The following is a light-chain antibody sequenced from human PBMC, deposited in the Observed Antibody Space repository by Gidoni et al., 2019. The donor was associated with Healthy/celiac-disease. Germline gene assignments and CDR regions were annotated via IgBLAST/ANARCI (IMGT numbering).Light chain of an antibody. V-gene: IGLV1-40*01. CDR1: SSNIGAGYD. CDR2: GNS. Sequence: QSVLTQPPSVSGAPAQRVTISCTGSSSNIGAGYDVHWYQQRPGTAPKLLIYGNSNRPSGVPDRFSGSKSGTSASLAITGLQAEDEADYYCQSYDSSLSGSEVFGGGTKLTVL. J-gene: IGLJ2*01. CDR3: QSYDSSLSGSEV.